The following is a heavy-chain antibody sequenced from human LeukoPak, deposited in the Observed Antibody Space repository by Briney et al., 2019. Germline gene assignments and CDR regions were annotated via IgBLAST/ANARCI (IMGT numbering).Heavy chain of an antibody. J-gene: IGHJ4*02. Sequence: GGSLRLSCAASGFTFSSYGMHWVRQAPGKGLEWVAVILSDGSKEFYTDSVKGRFTISRDNSKNTLYLQMNSLRAEDTAVYYCAKDQGWYYDSSGYRAFDYWGQGTLVTVSS. CDR3: AKDQGWYYDSSGYRAFDY. V-gene: IGHV3-33*06. D-gene: IGHD3-22*01. CDR1: GFTFSSYG. CDR2: ILSDGSKE.